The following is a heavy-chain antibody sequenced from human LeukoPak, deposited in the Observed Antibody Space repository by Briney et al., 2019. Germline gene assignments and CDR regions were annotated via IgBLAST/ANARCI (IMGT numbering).Heavy chain of an antibody. D-gene: IGHD3-10*01. CDR3: ARVLGSYALDY. J-gene: IGHJ4*02. Sequence: SGGSLRLSCAASGFTFSSHWMHWVRQAPGKGLVWVSRINSDGSSTSYADSVKGRFTISRDNAKNTLYLQMNSLRAEDTAVYYCARVLGSYALDYWGQGTLVTVSS. CDR1: GFTFSSHW. V-gene: IGHV3-74*01. CDR2: INSDGSST.